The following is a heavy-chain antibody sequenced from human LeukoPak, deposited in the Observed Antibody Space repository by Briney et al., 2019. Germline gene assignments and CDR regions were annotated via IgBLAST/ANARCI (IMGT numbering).Heavy chain of an antibody. CDR3: ARHESYYDSSSYFGY. CDR2: IYYSGST. V-gene: IGHV4-39*01. D-gene: IGHD3-22*01. CDR1: GGSISGSSYY. J-gene: IGHJ4*02. Sequence: SETLSLTCTVSGGSISGSSYYWGWIRQPPWKGLEWIGSIYYSGSTYYNPSLKSRVTISVDTSKNQFSLKLSSVTAADTAVYYCARHESYYDSSSYFGYWGPGTLVTVSS.